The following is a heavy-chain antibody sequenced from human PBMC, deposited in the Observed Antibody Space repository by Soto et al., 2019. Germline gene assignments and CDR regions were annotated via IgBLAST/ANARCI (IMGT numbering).Heavy chain of an antibody. CDR1: GFTVEDYA. CDR3: AKDIAKEFGDNNWFDS. D-gene: IGHD4-17*01. CDR2: ISWNSSTI. J-gene: IGHJ5*01. V-gene: IGHV3-9*01. Sequence: CLRLACAASGFTVEDYAVHWVRQVPGRGLEWVSIISWNSSTIVYADSMPGRFTISRDNAKNSLYLQMNSLTTEDTDLYYCAKDIAKEFGDNNWFDSWGQGTPVTVSS.